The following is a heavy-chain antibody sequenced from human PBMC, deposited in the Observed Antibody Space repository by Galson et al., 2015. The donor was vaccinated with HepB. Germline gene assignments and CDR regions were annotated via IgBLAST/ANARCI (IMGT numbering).Heavy chain of an antibody. CDR2: INPYNGDT. Sequence: SVKVSCKASGYTFTGYYMNWVRQAPGQGLQWMGRINPYNGDTKYAQKLQDRVTMTRDTSTSTAYMELGRLRSDDTAVYYRTRGVRVSEGVLTFDYWGHGTLVTVSS. J-gene: IGHJ4*01. D-gene: IGHD2-8*02. CDR3: TRGVRVSEGVLTFDY. V-gene: IGHV1-2*02. CDR1: GYTFTGYY.